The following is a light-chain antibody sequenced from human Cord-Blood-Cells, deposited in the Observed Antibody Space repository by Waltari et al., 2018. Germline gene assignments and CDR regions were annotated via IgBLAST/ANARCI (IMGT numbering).Light chain of an antibody. Sequence: IVLTQSPATLSLSPGERATLSCRASQSVSSYLAWYQQKPGQAPRLLIYDASNRATGIPARFSGSGCGTDFTLTISSLEPEDFAVYYCEQRSNWLPVTFGGGTKVEIK. CDR3: EQRSNWLPVT. V-gene: IGKV3-11*01. J-gene: IGKJ4*01. CDR1: QSVSSY. CDR2: DAS.